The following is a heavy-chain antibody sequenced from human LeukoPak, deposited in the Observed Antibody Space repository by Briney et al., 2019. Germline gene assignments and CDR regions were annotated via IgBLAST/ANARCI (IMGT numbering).Heavy chain of an antibody. CDR2: IYYSGST. CDR1: GGSISSYY. D-gene: IGHD3-22*01. CDR3: ARDRRAGQSGYWFDP. V-gene: IGHV4-59*01. Sequence: PSETLSLTCTVSGGSISSYYWSRLRQPPGKGLEWLGYIYYSGSTYYNPSLESRVTISVDTSKNQFSLKLTSVTAADTAVYYCARDRRAGQSGYWFDPWGQGTLVTVSS. J-gene: IGHJ5*02.